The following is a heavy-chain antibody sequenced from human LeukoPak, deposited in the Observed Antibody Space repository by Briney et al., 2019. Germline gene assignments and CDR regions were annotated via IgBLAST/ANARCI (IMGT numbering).Heavy chain of an antibody. V-gene: IGHV4-38-2*02. CDR2: IYHSGNT. J-gene: IGHJ4*02. CDR3: ARDDDFDY. CDR1: GYSISSGYY. Sequence: SETLSLTCTVSGYSISSGYYWGWIRQPPGKGLEWIGSIYHSGNTYYNPSLKSRVTISVDTSKNHFSLKLSSVTAADTAVYYCARDDDFDYWGQGTLVTVSS.